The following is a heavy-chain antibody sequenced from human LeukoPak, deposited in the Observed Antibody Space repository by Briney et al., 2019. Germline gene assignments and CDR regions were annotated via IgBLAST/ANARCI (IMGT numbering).Heavy chain of an antibody. CDR3: ARRYNPNSHTMVRGVMRRVEFDP. CDR1: GYTFTGYY. V-gene: IGHV1-2*02. D-gene: IGHD3-10*01. CDR2: INSNNGAT. Sequence: GASVKVSCKASGYTFTGYYMHWVRQAPGQGREWMGWINSNNGATNYAQKFQGRVTMTRDTSISTAYMELSRLRSDDTAVYYSARRYNPNSHTMVRGVMRRVEFDPWGQGTLVTVSS. J-gene: IGHJ5*02.